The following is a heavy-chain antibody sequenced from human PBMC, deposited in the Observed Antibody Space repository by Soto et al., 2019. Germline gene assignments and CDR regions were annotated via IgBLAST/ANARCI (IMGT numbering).Heavy chain of an antibody. J-gene: IGHJ6*04. CDR1: EYSFASYW. CDR3: ARSGYYYDSGLSYRRRDYYFVMAV. D-gene: IGHD3-10*01. V-gene: IGHV5-51*01. CDR2: IYPCNSHT. Sequence: PGESLKISCEASEYSFASYWIGWVRQMPGKGLEWRGVIYPCNSHTRYSPSFQGQVTMSVDTSSTTAYLQWSSLKASDTAMYYCARSGYYYDSGLSYRRRDYYFVMAVWGKGSSVTGSS.